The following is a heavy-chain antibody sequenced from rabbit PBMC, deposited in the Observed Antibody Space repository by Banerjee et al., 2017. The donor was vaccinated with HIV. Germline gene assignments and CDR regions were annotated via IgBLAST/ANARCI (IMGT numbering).Heavy chain of an antibody. Sequence: QEQLEESGGDLVQPEGSLTLTCTASGFSFSISYWMCWVRQAPGKGLEWIGYIDPVFGVTVYASWVNGRFTISRDNAQNTLYLQLNSLTAADTATYFCAKDMGVAAGYFFNLWGPGTLVTVS. CDR3: AKDMGVAAGYFFNL. J-gene: IGHJ4*01. V-gene: IGHV1S45*01. CDR2: IDPVFGVT. D-gene: IGHD4-1*01. CDR1: GFSFSISYW.